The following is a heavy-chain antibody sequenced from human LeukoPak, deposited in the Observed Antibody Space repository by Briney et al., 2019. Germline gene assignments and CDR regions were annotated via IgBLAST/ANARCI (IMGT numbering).Heavy chain of an antibody. J-gene: IGHJ4*02. CDR2: INNDATTT. Sequence: PGGSLRLSFAASGFTFNYFWMHWVRQVPGKGLVWVSGINNDATTTYYADSVKGRITISRDNVKNSVYLQMKGLRAEDTTVYYCATGGEYWGQGTLVTVSS. CDR3: ATGGEY. V-gene: IGHV3-74*01. D-gene: IGHD3-16*01. CDR1: GFTFNYFW.